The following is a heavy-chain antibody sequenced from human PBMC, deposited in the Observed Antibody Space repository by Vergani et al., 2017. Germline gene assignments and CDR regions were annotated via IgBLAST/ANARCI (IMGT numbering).Heavy chain of an antibody. CDR1: GGPFSSYA. CDR2: IIPIFGTA. D-gene: IGHD2-15*01. J-gene: IGHJ4*02. CDR3: ARYCSGGSCLDPYYFDY. Sequence: QVQLVQSGAEVKKPGSSVKVSCKASGGPFSSYAISWVRQAPGQGLEWMGGIIPIFGTANYAQKFQGRVTITADESTSTAYMELSSLRSEDTSVYYCARYCSGGSCLDPYYFDYWGQGTLVTVSS. V-gene: IGHV1-69*01.